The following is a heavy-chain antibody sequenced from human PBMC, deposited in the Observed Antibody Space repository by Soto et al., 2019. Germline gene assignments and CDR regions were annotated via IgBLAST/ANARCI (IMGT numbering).Heavy chain of an antibody. CDR3: ARTQDSRDGYNNRDEGYFDY. CDR1: GFSLSTSGMR. V-gene: IGHV2-70*04. J-gene: IGHJ4*02. D-gene: IGHD3-22*01. Sequence: SGPTLVNPTQTLTLTCTFSGFSLSTSGMRVSWIRQPPGKALEWLARIDWDDDKFYSTSLKTRLTISKDTSKNQVVLTMTNMDPVDTATYYCARTQDSRDGYNNRDEGYFDYWGQGTLVTVSS. CDR2: IDWDDDK.